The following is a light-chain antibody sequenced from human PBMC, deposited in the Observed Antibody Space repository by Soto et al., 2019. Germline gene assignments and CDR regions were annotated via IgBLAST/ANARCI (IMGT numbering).Light chain of an antibody. CDR3: AAWDDTLTGRV. Sequence: SVLTQSPSASWTPGQRITISCSGSGSNIVPNYVYWFQQFPGTAPKLLIYNDDQRPSGVPDRFSGSKSGTSASLGISGLRSEDEADYYCAAWDDTLTGRVFGGGT. CDR2: NDD. J-gene: IGLJ3*02. CDR1: GSNIVPNY. V-gene: IGLV1-47*02.